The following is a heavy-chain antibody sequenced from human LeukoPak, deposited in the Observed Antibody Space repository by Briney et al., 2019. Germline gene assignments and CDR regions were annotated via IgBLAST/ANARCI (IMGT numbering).Heavy chain of an antibody. CDR1: GGSFSGYY. Sequence: SETLSLTCAVYGGSFSGYYWSWIRQPPGKGLEWIGEINHSGSTYYNPSLKSRVTISVDRSKNQFSLKLSSVTAADTAVYYCARAIQDDWFDPWGQGTLVTVSS. D-gene: IGHD1-1*01. CDR2: INHSGST. J-gene: IGHJ5*02. V-gene: IGHV4-34*01. CDR3: ARAIQDDWFDP.